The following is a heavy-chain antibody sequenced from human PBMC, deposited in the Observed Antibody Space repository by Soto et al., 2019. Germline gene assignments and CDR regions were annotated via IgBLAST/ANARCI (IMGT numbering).Heavy chain of an antibody. D-gene: IGHD2-15*01. CDR3: ARVSRLTDVVDY. V-gene: IGHV1-46*04. CDR1: GYIFTSYY. J-gene: IGHJ4*02. Sequence: ASVKVSCKAFGYIFTSYYMHWVRQAPGQGLEWMGIINPSSSSSYTNYADSVKGRFTISRDNAKNSLYLQMNSLRAEDTAVYYCARVSRLTDVVDYWGQGTLVTVSS. CDR2: INPSSSSSYT.